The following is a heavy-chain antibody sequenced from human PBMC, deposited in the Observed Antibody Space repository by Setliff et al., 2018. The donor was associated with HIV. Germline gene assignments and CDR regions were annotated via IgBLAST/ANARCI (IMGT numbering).Heavy chain of an antibody. CDR1: GYFISSGYY. CDR2: IFHSGNT. D-gene: IGHD1-26*01. CDR3: ARYRRFADYIDV. J-gene: IGHJ6*03. V-gene: IGHV4-38-2*01. Sequence: LSLTCAVSGYFISSGYYWVWVRQPPGKGLEWMGNIFHSGNTYYSPSLKSRVTMSLDTSMNQFSLKLTSVTAADTALYYCARYRRFADYIDVWGKGTTVTVSS.